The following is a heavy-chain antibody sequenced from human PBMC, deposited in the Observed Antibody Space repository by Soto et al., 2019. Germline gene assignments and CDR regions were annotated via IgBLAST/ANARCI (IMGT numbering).Heavy chain of an antibody. CDR2: IYPGDSDT. Sequence: GESLKISCKGSGYSFTSYWIGWVRQMPGKGLEWMGIIYPGDSDTRYSPSFQGQVTISADKSISTAYLQWSSLKASDTAMYYCARGGPYCGGDCYSPLYFQHWGQGTLVTVSS. CDR3: ARGGPYCGGDCYSPLYFQH. D-gene: IGHD2-21*02. V-gene: IGHV5-51*01. J-gene: IGHJ1*01. CDR1: GYSFTSYW.